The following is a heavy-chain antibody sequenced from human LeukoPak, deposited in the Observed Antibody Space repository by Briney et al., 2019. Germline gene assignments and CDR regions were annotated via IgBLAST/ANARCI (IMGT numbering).Heavy chain of an antibody. V-gene: IGHV1-18*01. CDR3: ARVRQYSSSSFAFDI. J-gene: IGHJ3*02. Sequence: ASVKVSCTASGYTFTSYGISWVRQAPGQGLEWMGWISAYNGNTNYAQKLQGRVTMTTDTSTSTAYMELRSLRSDDTAVYYCARVRQYSSSSFAFDIWGQGTMVTVSS. CDR1: GYTFTSYG. D-gene: IGHD6-6*01. CDR2: ISAYNGNT.